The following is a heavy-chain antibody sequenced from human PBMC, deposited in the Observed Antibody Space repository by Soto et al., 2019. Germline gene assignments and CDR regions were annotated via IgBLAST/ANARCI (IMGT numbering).Heavy chain of an antibody. CDR1: GDSIGGVGY. V-gene: IGHV4-31*03. D-gene: IGHD2-21*02. CDR3: ARSGVTGIVIPSHWFDP. Sequence: SETLSLTCTVSGDSIGGVGYWSWIRQFPGRGLEWIGCISSSGSTYYNPALNNRISLSPDTSQNQFSLKLLSVTAADTAIYYCARSGVTGIVIPSHWFDPWGQGTLVTVSS. J-gene: IGHJ5*02. CDR2: ISSSGST.